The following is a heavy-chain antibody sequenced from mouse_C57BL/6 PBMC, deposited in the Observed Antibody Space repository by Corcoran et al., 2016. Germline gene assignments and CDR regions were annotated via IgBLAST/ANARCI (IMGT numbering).Heavy chain of an antibody. J-gene: IGHJ4*01. Sequence: EVQLQQSGPELVKPGASVKISCKASGYTFTDYYMNWVKQSHGKSLEWIGDINPNNGGTSYNQKVKGKATLTVDKSSSTAYMELRSLTSEDSEVYYCARGGYDGYPYAMDYWGQGTSVTVSS. CDR2: INPNNGGT. D-gene: IGHD2-3*01. CDR1: GYTFTDYY. V-gene: IGHV1-26*01. CDR3: ARGGYDGYPYAMDY.